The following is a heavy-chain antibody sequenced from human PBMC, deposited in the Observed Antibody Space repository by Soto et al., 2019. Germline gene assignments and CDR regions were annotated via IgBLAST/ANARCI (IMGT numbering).Heavy chain of an antibody. D-gene: IGHD2-15*01. CDR2: IWYDGSNK. J-gene: IGHJ4*02. CDR3: ARDGYCSGGSCYFDY. V-gene: IGHV3-33*01. Sequence: GGSLILSCAASGFTFSSYGMHWVRQAPGKGLEWVAVIWYDGSNKYYADSVKGRFTISRDNSKNTLYLQMNSLRAEDTAVYYCARDGYCSGGSCYFDYWGQGTLVTVSS. CDR1: GFTFSSYG.